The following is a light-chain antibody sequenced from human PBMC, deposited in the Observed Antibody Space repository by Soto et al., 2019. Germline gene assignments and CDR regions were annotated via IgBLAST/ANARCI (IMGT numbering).Light chain of an antibody. CDR2: SNN. V-gene: IGLV1-47*02. CDR1: SSNMGTSY. J-gene: IGLJ3*02. Sequence: QSVLTQPPSASGTPGQRVTISCSGSSSNMGTSYVYWYQQLPGTAPKLLIYSNNQRPSGVPDRFSGSKSGTSASLAISGLRSEDEADYYCAAWDDGLSGWVFGGGTKLTV. CDR3: AAWDDGLSGWV.